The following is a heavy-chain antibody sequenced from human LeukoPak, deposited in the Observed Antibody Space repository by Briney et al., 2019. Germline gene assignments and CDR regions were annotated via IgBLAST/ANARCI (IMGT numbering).Heavy chain of an antibody. CDR3: ARRTTSYFYDSSAYRAYYYFDL. V-gene: IGHV4-59*08. CDR2: IYNSGTT. Sequence: PSETLSLTCTVSGVSMTTDYWSWIRQPPGKGLEWIGYIYNSGTTNYNPSLKSRVTMSVDTSRNQFSLRLSSVTAADTAVYYCARRTTSYFYDSSAYRAYYYFDLWGRGTLVTVSS. J-gene: IGHJ2*01. D-gene: IGHD3-22*01. CDR1: GVSMTTDY.